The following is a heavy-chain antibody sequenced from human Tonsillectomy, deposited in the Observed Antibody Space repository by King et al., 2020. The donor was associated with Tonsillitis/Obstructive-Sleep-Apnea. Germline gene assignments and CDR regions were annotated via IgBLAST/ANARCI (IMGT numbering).Heavy chain of an antibody. Sequence: VQLVESGGGLVQPGRSLRLSCAASGFTFDDYAMHWVRQAPGKGLEWVSGISWNSGSIGYADSVKGRFTISRDNAKNSLYLQMNSLRAEDTALYYCAKGPTVECYDSSGYSSTNYFDYWGQGTLVTVSS. D-gene: IGHD3-22*01. CDR3: AKGPTVECYDSSGYSSTNYFDY. V-gene: IGHV3-9*01. J-gene: IGHJ4*02. CDR2: ISWNSGSI. CDR1: GFTFDDYA.